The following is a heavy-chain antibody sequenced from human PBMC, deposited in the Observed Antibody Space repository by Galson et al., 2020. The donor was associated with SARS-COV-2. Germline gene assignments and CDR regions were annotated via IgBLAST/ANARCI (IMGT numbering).Heavy chain of an antibody. D-gene: IGHD2-15*01. CDR3: ARAAYCSGGSCYGYYYYMDV. Sequence: GSLRLSCTVSGGSISSYYWSWIRQPPGKGLEWIGYIYYSGSTNYNPSLKSRVTISVDTSKNQFSLKLSSVTAADTAVYYCARAAYCSGGSCYGYYYYMDVWGKGTTVTVSS. J-gene: IGHJ6*03. CDR2: IYYSGST. CDR1: GGSISSYY. V-gene: IGHV4-59*01.